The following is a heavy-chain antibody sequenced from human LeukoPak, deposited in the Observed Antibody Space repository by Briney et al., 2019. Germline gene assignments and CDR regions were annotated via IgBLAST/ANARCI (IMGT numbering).Heavy chain of an antibody. V-gene: IGHV1-8*01. CDR3: ARGQYSSSWYGSTEDY. D-gene: IGHD6-13*01. CDR2: MNPNSGNT. J-gene: IGHJ4*02. Sequence: ASVKVSCKASGYTFTSYDINWVRQATGQGLEWMGWMNPNSGNTGYAQKFQGRVTMTRNTSISTAYMELSSLRSEDTAVCYCARGQYSSSWYGSTEDYWGQGTLVTVSS. CDR1: GYTFTSYD.